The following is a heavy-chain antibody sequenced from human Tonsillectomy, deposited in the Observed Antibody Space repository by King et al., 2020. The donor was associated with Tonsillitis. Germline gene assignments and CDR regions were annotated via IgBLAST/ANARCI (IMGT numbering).Heavy chain of an antibody. V-gene: IGHV3-9*01. J-gene: IGHJ6*03. D-gene: IGHD5/OR15-5a*01. CDR1: GFSFDDFA. CDR3: AKDVISIVSSYYYYMDV. Sequence: VQLVESGGGLVQPGRSLRLSCAASGFSFDDFAMNWVRQAPGKGLEWVAGISWSSGRTGYSDSVKGRFTISRDNAKNSLYLQMSTLRAEDTALYYCAKDVISIVSSYYYYMDVGGKGTTVTVSS. CDR2: ISWSSGRT.